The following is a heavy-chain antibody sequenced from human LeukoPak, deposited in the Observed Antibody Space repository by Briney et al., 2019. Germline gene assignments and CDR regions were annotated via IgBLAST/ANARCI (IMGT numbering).Heavy chain of an antibody. Sequence: SETLSLTCAVYGGSFSGYYWSWIRQPPAKGLEWIGEINHSGSTNYNPSLKSRVTISVDTSKNQFSLKLSSVTAADTAVYYCARVRGYYYKGFDIWGQGTMVTVSS. J-gene: IGHJ3*02. CDR2: INHSGST. D-gene: IGHD3-22*01. CDR3: ARVRGYYYKGFDI. CDR1: GGSFSGYY. V-gene: IGHV4-34*01.